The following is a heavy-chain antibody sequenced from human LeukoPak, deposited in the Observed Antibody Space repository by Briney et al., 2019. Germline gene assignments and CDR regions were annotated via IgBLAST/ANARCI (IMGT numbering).Heavy chain of an antibody. CDR3: ARTWDSSGYSDAFDI. V-gene: IGHV4-59*12. CDR1: GGSISSYY. J-gene: IGHJ3*02. CDR2: IYYSGST. Sequence: SETLSLTCTVSGGSISSYYWSWIRQPPGKGLEWIGYIYYSGSTNYNPSLKSRVTISVDTSKNQFSLKLSSVTAADTAVYYCARTWDSSGYSDAFDIWGQGTMVTVSS. D-gene: IGHD3-22*01.